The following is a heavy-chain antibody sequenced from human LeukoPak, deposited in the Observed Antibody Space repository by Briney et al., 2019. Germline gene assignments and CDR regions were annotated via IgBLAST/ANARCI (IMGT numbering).Heavy chain of an antibody. V-gene: IGHV3-23*01. CDR3: AKDFIARYSYGYINWLDP. J-gene: IGHJ5*02. CDR2: ISGSGGST. D-gene: IGHD5-18*01. Sequence: GGSLRLSCAASGFTFSSYAMSWVRQAPGKGLEWVSAISGSGGSTYYADSVKGRFTISRDNSKNTLYLQMNSLRAEDTAVYYCAKDFIARYSYGYINWLDPWGQGTLVTVSS. CDR1: GFTFSSYA.